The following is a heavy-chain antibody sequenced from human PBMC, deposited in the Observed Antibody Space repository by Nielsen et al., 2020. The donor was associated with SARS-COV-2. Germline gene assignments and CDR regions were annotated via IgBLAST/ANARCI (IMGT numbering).Heavy chain of an antibody. Sequence: GESLKISCGASGFTFSSYWMNWVRQAPGKGLEWVANIKQDGSEKNYVDSVKGRFTISRDNAKSSLSLQMNSLTAEDTAVYYCARVAFWSGYDYWGQGALVTVSS. V-gene: IGHV3-7*02. D-gene: IGHD3-3*01. CDR2: IKQDGSEK. CDR3: ARVAFWSGYDY. CDR1: GFTFSSYW. J-gene: IGHJ4*02.